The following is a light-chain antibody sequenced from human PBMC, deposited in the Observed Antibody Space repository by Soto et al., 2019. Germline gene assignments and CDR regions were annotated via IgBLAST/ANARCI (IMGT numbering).Light chain of an antibody. CDR2: EDD. Sequence: QSVLTQPASVSGSPGQSITISCTGTSSDVGTYNLVSWYQQHPGKAPKVMIYEDDKRPSGVADRFSGSRSGNTASLTISGLQAEDEADYHCCSYAGSSTFVVFGGGTKLTVL. V-gene: IGLV2-23*02. J-gene: IGLJ2*01. CDR1: SSDVGTYNL. CDR3: CSYAGSSTFVV.